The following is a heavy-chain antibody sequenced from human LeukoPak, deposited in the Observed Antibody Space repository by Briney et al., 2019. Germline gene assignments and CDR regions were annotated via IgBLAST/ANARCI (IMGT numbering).Heavy chain of an antibody. CDR1: GFTFANYA. D-gene: IGHD4-17*01. CDR3: AKREKGTTGRFFDY. J-gene: IGHJ4*02. V-gene: IGHV3-23*01. CDR2: ISEGVGNT. Sequence: GGSLRLSCAASGFTFANYAMTWVRQAPGKGLEWVSGISEGVGNTYYADSVKGRFTISRDHSKNTLYLQMNSLRAEDTALYYCAKREKGTTGRFFDYWGQGTLVTVSS.